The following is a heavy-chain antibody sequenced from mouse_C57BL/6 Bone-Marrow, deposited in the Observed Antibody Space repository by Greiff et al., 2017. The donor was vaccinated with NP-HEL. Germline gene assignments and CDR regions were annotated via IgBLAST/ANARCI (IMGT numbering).Heavy chain of an antibody. CDR2: IYPRSGNT. J-gene: IGHJ2*01. Sequence: VKLMESGAELARPGASVKLSCKASGYTFTSYGISWVKQRTGQGLEWIGEIYPRSGNTYYNEKFKGKATLTADKSSSTAYMELRSLTSEDSAVYFCARKGRITTRYYFDYWGQGTTLTVSS. D-gene: IGHD2-4*01. V-gene: IGHV1-81*01. CDR3: ARKGRITTRYYFDY. CDR1: GYTFTSYG.